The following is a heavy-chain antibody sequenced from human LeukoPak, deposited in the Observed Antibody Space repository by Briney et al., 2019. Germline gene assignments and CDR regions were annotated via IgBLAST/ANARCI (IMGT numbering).Heavy chain of an antibody. Sequence: ASVKVSCKVSGYTLTELSMHWVRQAPGKGLEWMGGFDPEDGETIYAQKFQGRVTMTTDTSTSTAYMELSSLRSEDTTVYYCARVDNDWYFDLWGRGTLVTVSS. V-gene: IGHV1-24*01. CDR1: GYTLTELS. D-gene: IGHD2-2*03. J-gene: IGHJ2*01. CDR2: FDPEDGET. CDR3: ARVDNDWYFDL.